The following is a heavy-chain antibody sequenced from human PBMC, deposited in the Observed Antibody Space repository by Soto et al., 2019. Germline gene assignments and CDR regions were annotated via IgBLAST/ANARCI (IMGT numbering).Heavy chain of an antibody. V-gene: IGHV5-51*01. CDR1: GYRFTNNW. J-gene: IGHJ4*02. Sequence: GESLKISCKGSGYRFTNNWIGWVRQMPGKGLEWMGIIYPADSDTTYSPSFQGQVTISADKSISTTYLQWSSLKASDTAMYYCARLLDGYIDYWGQGTRGTVSS. CDR3: ARLLDGYIDY. CDR2: IYPADSDT.